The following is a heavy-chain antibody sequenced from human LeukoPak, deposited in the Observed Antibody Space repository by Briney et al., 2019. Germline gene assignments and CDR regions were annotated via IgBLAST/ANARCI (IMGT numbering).Heavy chain of an antibody. CDR3: ARHPLVYPEFDP. CDR2: IDPSDSYI. D-gene: IGHD1-14*01. V-gene: IGHV5-10-1*01. Sequence: GESLRISCKGSGYSFTSYWISWVRQMPGKGLEWMGRIDPSDSYINYSPSFQGHVTISADKSISTAYLRWSSLKASDTAMYYCARHPLVYPEFDPWGQGTLVTVSS. CDR1: GYSFTSYW. J-gene: IGHJ5*02.